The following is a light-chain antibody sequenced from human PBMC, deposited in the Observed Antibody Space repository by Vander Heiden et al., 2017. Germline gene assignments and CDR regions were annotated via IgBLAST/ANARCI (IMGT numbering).Light chain of an antibody. CDR1: QSVLYSSNNQNC. J-gene: IGKJ2*01. CDR2: WAS. V-gene: IGKV4-1*01. CDR3: QQYYSTPQT. Sequence: DTVMTQSPDSLAVSLGERATIHCKSSQSVLYSSNNQNCVAWYQQKSGQPPKLLIYWASTRESGVPDRFSDSGSGTDFTLTISSLHAEDVAVYYCQQYYSTPQTFGQWTKLELK.